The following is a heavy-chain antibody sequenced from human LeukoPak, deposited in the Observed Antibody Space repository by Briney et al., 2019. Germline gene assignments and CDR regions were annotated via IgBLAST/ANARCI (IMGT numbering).Heavy chain of an antibody. CDR2: ISYDGSNK. Sequence: GGSLRLTCAASGFTFSSYGMHWVRQAPGKGLEWVAVISYDGSNKYYADSVKGRFTISRDNSKNTLYLQMNSLRAEDTAVYYCARDQGIYIMVRGVMIEDPVWFDPWGQGTLVTVSS. V-gene: IGHV3-30*03. CDR3: ARDQGIYIMVRGVMIEDPVWFDP. CDR1: GFTFSSYG. D-gene: IGHD3-10*01. J-gene: IGHJ5*02.